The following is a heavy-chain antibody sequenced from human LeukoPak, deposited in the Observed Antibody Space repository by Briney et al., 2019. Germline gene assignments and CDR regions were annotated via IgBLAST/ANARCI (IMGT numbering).Heavy chain of an antibody. V-gene: IGHV3-21*01. D-gene: IGHD3-22*01. CDR1: GFTFSSYS. CDR3: ARDAYDSSGKFDY. Sequence: GGSLRLPCAASGFTFSSYSMNWVRQAPGKGLEWVSSISSSSSYIYYADSVKGQFTISRDNAKNSLYLQMNSLRAEDTAVYYCARDAYDSSGKFDYWGQGTLVTVSS. CDR2: ISSSSSYI. J-gene: IGHJ4*02.